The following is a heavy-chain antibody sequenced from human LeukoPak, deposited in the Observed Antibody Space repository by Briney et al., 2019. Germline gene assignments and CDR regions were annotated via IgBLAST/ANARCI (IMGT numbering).Heavy chain of an antibody. D-gene: IGHD3-10*01. CDR2: ISGSGGST. CDR1: GFTFSSYG. CDR3: AKDPNDYYGSGSYFDY. Sequence: GGSLRLSCAASGFTFSSYGMSWVRQAPGKGLEWVSAISGSGGSTYYADSVKGRFTISRDNSKKTLYLQMNSLRAEDTAVYYCAKDPNDYYGSGSYFDYWGQGTLVTVSS. J-gene: IGHJ4*02. V-gene: IGHV3-23*01.